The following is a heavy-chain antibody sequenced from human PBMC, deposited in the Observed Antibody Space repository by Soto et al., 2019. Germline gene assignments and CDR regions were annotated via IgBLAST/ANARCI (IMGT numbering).Heavy chain of an antibody. J-gene: IGHJ4*02. CDR3: ARVLFIAARPGYFDY. D-gene: IGHD6-6*01. CDR2: IIPIFGTA. V-gene: IGHV1-69*13. Sequence: SVKVSCKASGGTFSSYAISWVRQAPGQGLEWMGGIIPIFGTANYAQKFQGRVTITADESTSTAYMELSSLRSEDTAVYYCARVLFIAARPGYFDYWGQGTLVTVSS. CDR1: GGTFSSYA.